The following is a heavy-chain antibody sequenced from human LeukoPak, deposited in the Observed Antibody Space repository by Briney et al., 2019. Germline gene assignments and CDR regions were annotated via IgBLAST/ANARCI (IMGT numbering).Heavy chain of an antibody. CDR3: ARDNALIAAVVFDY. CDR1: GGSISSYY. J-gene: IGHJ4*02. V-gene: IGHV4-59*12. D-gene: IGHD6-13*01. CDR2: IYYSGST. Sequence: SETLSLTCTVSGGSISSYYWSWIRQPPGKGLEWIGYIYYSGSTNYNPSLKSRVTISVDTSKNQFSLKLTSVTAADTAVYYCARDNALIAAVVFDYWGQGTLVTVSS.